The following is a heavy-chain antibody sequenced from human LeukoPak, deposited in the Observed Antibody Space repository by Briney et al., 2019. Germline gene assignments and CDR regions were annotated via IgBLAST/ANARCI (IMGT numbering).Heavy chain of an antibody. CDR2: ISGSGGST. CDR1: GFTFSSYA. V-gene: IGHV3-23*01. Sequence: GESLRLSCAVSGFTFSSYAMGWVRQAPGKGLEWVSAISGSGGSTYYADSVKGRFTISRDNSKNTLYLQMNSLRAEDTAVYYCAKRAAPGGIVVVTPDYWGQGTLVTVSS. J-gene: IGHJ4*02. CDR3: AKRAAPGGIVVVTPDY. D-gene: IGHD3-22*01.